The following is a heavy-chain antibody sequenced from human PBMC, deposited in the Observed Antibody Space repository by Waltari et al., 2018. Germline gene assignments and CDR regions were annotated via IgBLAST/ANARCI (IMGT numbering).Heavy chain of an antibody. J-gene: IGHJ4*02. CDR3: ARGGLYGDDY. V-gene: IGHV1-69*05. Sequence: GQSGAEVKKPGSSVKVSCKASGGTFSSYAISWVRQAPGQGLEWMGGIIPIFGTANYAQKFQGRVTMTRNTSISTAYMELSSLRSEDTAVYYCARGGLYGDDYWGQGTLVTVSS. CDR2: IIPIFGTA. CDR1: GGTFSSYA. D-gene: IGHD4-17*01.